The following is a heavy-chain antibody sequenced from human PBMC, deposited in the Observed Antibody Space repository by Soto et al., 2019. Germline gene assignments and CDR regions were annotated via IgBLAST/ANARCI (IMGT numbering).Heavy chain of an antibody. Sequence: SETLSLTCTVSGGSISSGGYYWSWIRQHPGKGLEWIGYIYYSGSTYYNPSLKSRVTISVDTSKNQFSLKLSSVTAADTAVYYCARDAHNSRDGYSFFYWGQGTLVTVSS. CDR3: ARDAHNSRDGYSFFY. CDR2: IYYSGST. D-gene: IGHD4-4*01. J-gene: IGHJ4*02. V-gene: IGHV4-31*03. CDR1: GGSISSGGYY.